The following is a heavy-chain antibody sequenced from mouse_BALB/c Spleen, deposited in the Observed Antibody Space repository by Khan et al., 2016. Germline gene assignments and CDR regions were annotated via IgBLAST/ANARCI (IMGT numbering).Heavy chain of an antibody. V-gene: IGHV9-3*02. J-gene: IGHJ4*01. Sequence: QIQLVQSGPELKKPGETVKISCKASEYTFTNYGMNWVKQAPGKGLKWMGWINTNTGEPTYAEEFKGRFAFSLEASASTAYLQINNLKNEDSATYCCARTGDYPYYAMDYWGQGTSVTVSP. CDR1: EYTFTNYG. CDR2: INTNTGEP. CDR3: ARTGDYPYYAMDY. D-gene: IGHD2-13*01.